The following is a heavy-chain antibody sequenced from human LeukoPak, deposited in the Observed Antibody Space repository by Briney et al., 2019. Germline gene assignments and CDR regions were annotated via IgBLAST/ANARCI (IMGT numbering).Heavy chain of an antibody. CDR2: IYSGGST. V-gene: IGHV3-53*01. J-gene: IGHJ4*02. CDR1: GFTFSSHA. D-gene: IGHD6-19*01. Sequence: GGSLRLSCAASGFTFSSHAMSWVRQAPGKGLEWVSVIYSGGSTYYADSVKGRFTISRDNSKNTLYLQMNSLRAEDTAVYYCARDSSGWFGGFDYWGQGTLVTVSS. CDR3: ARDSSGWFGGFDY.